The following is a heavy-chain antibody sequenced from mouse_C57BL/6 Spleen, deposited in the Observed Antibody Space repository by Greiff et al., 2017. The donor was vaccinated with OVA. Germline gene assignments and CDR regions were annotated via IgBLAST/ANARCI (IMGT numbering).Heavy chain of an antibody. CDR1: GFTFTDYY. D-gene: IGHD1-1*01. J-gene: IGHJ4*01. Sequence: EVNVVESGGGLVQPGGSLSLSCAASGFTFTDYYMSWVRQPPGKALEWLGFIRNKANGYTTEYSASVKGRFTISRDNYQSILYLQMNALRAEDSATYYCARYPHYYGSSYAMDYWGQGTSVTVSS. CDR2: IRNKANGYTT. CDR3: ARYPHYYGSSYAMDY. V-gene: IGHV7-3*01.